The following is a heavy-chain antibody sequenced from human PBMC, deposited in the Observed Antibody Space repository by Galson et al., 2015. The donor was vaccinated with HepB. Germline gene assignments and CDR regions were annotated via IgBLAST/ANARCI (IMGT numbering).Heavy chain of an antibody. V-gene: IGHV3-48*03. Sequence: SLRLSCAASGFTFSSYEMNWVRQAPGKGLEWVSYISSSGSTIYYADSVKGRFTISRDNAKNSLYLQMNSLRAEDTAVYYCARDRGYIVVVPAADGDGMDVWGQGTTVTVSS. J-gene: IGHJ6*02. CDR3: ARDRGYIVVVPAADGDGMDV. CDR1: GFTFSSYE. CDR2: ISSSGSTI. D-gene: IGHD2-2*01.